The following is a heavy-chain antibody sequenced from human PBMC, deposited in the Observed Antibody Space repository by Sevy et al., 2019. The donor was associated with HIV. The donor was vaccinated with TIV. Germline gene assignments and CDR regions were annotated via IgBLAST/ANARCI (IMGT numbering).Heavy chain of an antibody. CDR3: AREIPYSSSWYEICYFDY. CDR1: GFTLSSYW. CDR2: IKQDGSRK. V-gene: IGHV3-7*01. J-gene: IGHJ4*02. Sequence: GGSLRLSCAASGFTLSSYWMSWVRQAPGKGLEWVANIKQDGSRKYYVDSVKGRFTISRDNAKNSLYLQMNSLRAEDTAVYYCAREIPYSSSWYEICYFDYWGQGTLVTVSS. D-gene: IGHD6-13*01.